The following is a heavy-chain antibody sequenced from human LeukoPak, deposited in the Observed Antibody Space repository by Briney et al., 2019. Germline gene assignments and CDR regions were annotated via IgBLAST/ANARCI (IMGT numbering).Heavy chain of an antibody. CDR2: IYTSGST. D-gene: IGHD2/OR15-2a*01. V-gene: IGHV4-61*02. J-gene: IGHJ4*02. CDR1: GGSISSGSYY. CDR3: ARELKVGNTGYYFDY. Sequence: SETLSLTCTVSGGSISSGSYYWSWIRQPAGKGLEWIGRIYTSGSTNYNPSLKSRVTISVDTSKNQFSLKLRSVTAADTAVYYCARELKVGNTGYYFDYWGQGTLVTVSS.